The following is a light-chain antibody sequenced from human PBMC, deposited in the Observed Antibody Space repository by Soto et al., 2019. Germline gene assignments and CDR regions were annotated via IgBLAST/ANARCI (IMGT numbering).Light chain of an antibody. Sequence: EIVMTQSPATLSVSPGEIATHSCRASQSISGELAWYQQRPGQPPRLLIYGVSTRATGVPDRFSGSGSGSDFTLTISGLQSEDFAVYYCQQGHDWPLTFGQGTRLDI. CDR1: QSISGE. CDR3: QQGHDWPLT. J-gene: IGKJ2*01. V-gene: IGKV3-15*01. CDR2: GVS.